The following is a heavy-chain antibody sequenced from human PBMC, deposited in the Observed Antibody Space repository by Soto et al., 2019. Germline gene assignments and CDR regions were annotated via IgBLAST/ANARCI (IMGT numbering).Heavy chain of an antibody. CDR3: AGVRGPYCGGECYPPTPNWFDP. Sequence: QLQLQESGSGLVKPSQTLSLTCAVSGGSISSGGYSWSLIRQPPGKGLEWIGSIYHSGSTYYNPSLKSRVTISVDRSKNQFSLNLSSVTAADSAVYYCAGVRGPYCGGECYPPTPNWFDPWGQGTLVTVSS. CDR2: IYHSGST. J-gene: IGHJ5*02. D-gene: IGHD2-21*01. V-gene: IGHV4-30-2*01. CDR1: GGSISSGGYS.